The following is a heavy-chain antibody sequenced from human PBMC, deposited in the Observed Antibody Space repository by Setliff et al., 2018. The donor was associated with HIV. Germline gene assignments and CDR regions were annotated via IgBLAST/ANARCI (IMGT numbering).Heavy chain of an antibody. CDR2: IYSGGST. J-gene: IGHJ4*02. CDR3: ARSPGMFDY. D-gene: IGHD1-1*01. V-gene: IGHV3-53*01. CDR1: EVIVSNNY. Sequence: HPGGSLRLSCAVSEVIVSNNYMSWVRQAPGKGLEWVSVIYSGGSTDHADSVKGRFTISRDNSKNTVYLQMTSLRAEDTAVYYCARSPGMFDYWGQGTPVPVSS.